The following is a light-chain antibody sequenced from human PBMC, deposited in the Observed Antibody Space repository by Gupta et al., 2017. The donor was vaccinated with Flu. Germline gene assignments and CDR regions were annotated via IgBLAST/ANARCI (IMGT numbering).Light chain of an antibody. CDR1: YSISRC. J-gene: IGKJ1*01. CDR2: QPS. V-gene: IGKV1-5*01. CDR3: QQYTHFWT. Sequence: SPSPLSPSIGHRATITCRASYSISRCLDWEQQNPVQAPKLLIHQPSTQDSGVPSRFSGSGYVREFTLTISSPQCDDFAVYSYQQYTHFWTFGQGTKVEIK.